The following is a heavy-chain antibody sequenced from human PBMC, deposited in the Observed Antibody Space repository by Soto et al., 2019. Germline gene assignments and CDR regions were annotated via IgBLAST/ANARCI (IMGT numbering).Heavy chain of an antibody. CDR2: ISGSAATT. CDR1: GFTFSSYA. J-gene: IGHJ6*03. CDR3: PRGPRYCSGYSCDYYMDV. D-gene: IGHD2-15*01. Sequence: EVQLLESGGGLVQPGGSLRLSCAASGFTFSSYAMSWVRQAPGKGLEWVSAISGSAATTFYADSVKGRFTVSRDNSKNTLYLQMTSLRAEDTAVYYCPRGPRYCSGYSCDYYMDVWGKGTTVTVSS. V-gene: IGHV3-23*01.